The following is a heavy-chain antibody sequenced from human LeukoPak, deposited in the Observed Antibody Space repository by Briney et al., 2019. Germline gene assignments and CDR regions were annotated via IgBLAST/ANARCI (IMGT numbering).Heavy chain of an antibody. CDR2: IYYSGST. D-gene: IGHD4-23*01. V-gene: IGHV4-30-4*01. CDR3: ARENYGGNSGPFDY. J-gene: IGHJ4*02. Sequence: SETLSLTCAVYGGSFSGYYWSWIRQPPGKGLEWIGYIYYSGSTYYNPSLKSRVTISVDTSKNQFSLKLSSVTAADTAVYYCARENYGGNSGPFDYWGQGTLVTVSS. CDR1: GGSFSGYY.